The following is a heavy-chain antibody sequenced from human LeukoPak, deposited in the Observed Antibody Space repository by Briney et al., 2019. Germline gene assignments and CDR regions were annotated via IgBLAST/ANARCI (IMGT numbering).Heavy chain of an antibody. CDR3: ARDLRSEWLRSSYDYGMDV. CDR1: GYTFTSYG. Sequence: ASVKVSCKASGYTFTSYGISWVRQAPGQGLEWMGWISAYNGNTNYAQKLQGRVTMTTDTSTSTAYMELRSLRSDDTAVYYCARDLRSEWLRSSYDYGMDVWGQGTTVTVSS. J-gene: IGHJ6*02. D-gene: IGHD5-12*01. V-gene: IGHV1-18*01. CDR2: ISAYNGNT.